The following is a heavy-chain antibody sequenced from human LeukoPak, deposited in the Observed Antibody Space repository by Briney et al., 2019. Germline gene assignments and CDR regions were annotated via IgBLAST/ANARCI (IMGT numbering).Heavy chain of an antibody. CDR2: INPNSGGT. CDR3: AKGMTYYYGSEVDY. J-gene: IGHJ4*02. Sequence: ASVKVSCNASGYTFTGYYKHWVREAPGQGLEWMGWINPNSGGTNYAQKFQGRVTMTRDTSISTAYMELSRLRSDDTAVYYCAKGMTYYYGSEVDYWGQGTLVTVSS. D-gene: IGHD3-10*01. CDR1: GYTFTGYY. V-gene: IGHV1-2*02.